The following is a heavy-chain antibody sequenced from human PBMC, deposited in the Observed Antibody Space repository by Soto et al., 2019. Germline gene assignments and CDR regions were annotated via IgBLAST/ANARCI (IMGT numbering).Heavy chain of an antibody. J-gene: IGHJ6*02. CDR3: AREGGYDFGFGYYYYGMDV. CDR2: TYYRSKWYN. CDR1: GDSVSSNSAA. Sequence: SQTLSLTCAISGDSVSSNSAAWNWIRQSPSRGLEWLGRTYYRSKWYNDYAVSVKSRITINPDTSKNQFSLQLNSVTPEDTAVYYCAREGGYDFGFGYYYYGMDVWGQGTTVTVSS. V-gene: IGHV6-1*01. D-gene: IGHD5-12*01.